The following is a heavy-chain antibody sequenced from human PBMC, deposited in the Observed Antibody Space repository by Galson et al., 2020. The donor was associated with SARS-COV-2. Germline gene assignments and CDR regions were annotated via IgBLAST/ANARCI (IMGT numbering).Heavy chain of an antibody. CDR3: ARWNEGLDY. Sequence: SETLSLTCTVSGGSIIAYYWSWIRQPPGKGLEWIGSIYYSGFTDYNPSLQSRVTISVDTSKNQLSLKLNSLTAADTAVYYCARWNEGLDYWGQGMLVTVSS. CDR2: IYYSGFT. J-gene: IGHJ4*02. D-gene: IGHD1-1*01. V-gene: IGHV4-59*01. CDR1: GGSIIAYY.